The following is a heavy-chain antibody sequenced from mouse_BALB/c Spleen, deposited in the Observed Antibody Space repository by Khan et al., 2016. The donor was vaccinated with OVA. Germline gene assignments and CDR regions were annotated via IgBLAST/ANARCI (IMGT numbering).Heavy chain of an antibody. J-gene: IGHJ2*01. CDR1: GYRFTSYI. V-gene: IGHV1S136*01. D-gene: IGHD4-1*01. CDR2: INPYNGAT. CDR3: ARGNWQSYYFDY. Sequence: EVQLVESGPELVKPGTSVKMSCKASGYRFTSYIIHWVKQKPGQGLEWIGYINPYNGATKYNEKFKGKATLTSDKSSNTAYMELSSLTSEDSAVYYYARGNWQSYYFDYWGQGTTLTVSS.